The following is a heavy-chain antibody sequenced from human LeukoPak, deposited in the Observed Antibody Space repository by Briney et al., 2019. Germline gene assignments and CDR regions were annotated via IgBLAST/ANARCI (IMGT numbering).Heavy chain of an antibody. CDR1: GFTFSSYG. D-gene: IGHD1-26*01. CDR3: AKDPGGSYVDY. CDR2: ISGSGGST. J-gene: IGHJ4*02. Sequence: GGSLRLSSAASGFTFSSYGMSWVRQAPGKGLEWVSAISGSGGSTYYADSVKGRFTISRDNSKNTLYLQMNSLRAEDTAVYYCAKDPGGSYVDYWGQGTLVTVSS. V-gene: IGHV3-23*01.